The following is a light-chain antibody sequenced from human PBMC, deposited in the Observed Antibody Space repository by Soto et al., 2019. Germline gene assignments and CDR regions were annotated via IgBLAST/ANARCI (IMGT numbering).Light chain of an antibody. CDR3: QQYNSYPLT. Sequence: DIQMTQSPSTLSASVGDRVTITCRASQSIRSWLAWYQQKPGKAPNLLIYEASSLESGVPARFSGSGSETEFTLTISSLQSDDFAAYYCQQYNSYPLTFGGGTKVEIK. CDR2: EAS. J-gene: IGKJ4*01. V-gene: IGKV1-5*03. CDR1: QSIRSW.